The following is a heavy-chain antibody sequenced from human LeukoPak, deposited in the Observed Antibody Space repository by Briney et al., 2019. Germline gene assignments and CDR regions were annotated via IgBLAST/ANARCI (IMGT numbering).Heavy chain of an antibody. Sequence: PGGSLRLSCAASGFTVSSNYMSWVRQAPGKGLEWVSVIYSGGSTYYADSVKGRFTISRDNAKNSLYLQMNSLRAEDTAVYYCARDPYYYDSSGCFDYWGQGTLVTVSS. CDR2: IYSGGST. J-gene: IGHJ4*02. V-gene: IGHV3-66*01. CDR3: ARDPYYYDSSGCFDY. CDR1: GFTVSSNY. D-gene: IGHD3-22*01.